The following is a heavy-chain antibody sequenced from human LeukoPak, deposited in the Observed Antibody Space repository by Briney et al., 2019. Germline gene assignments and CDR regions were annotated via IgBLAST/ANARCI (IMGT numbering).Heavy chain of an antibody. J-gene: IGHJ4*02. CDR2: INHSGST. CDR1: GGSFSGYY. CDR3: ARVIGGGYQGYYFDY. Sequence: SETLSLTCAVYGGSFSGYYWSWIRQPPGKGLGWIGEINHSGSTNYNPSTKSPVTISVDTPKNQCSLKLSSVTAADTAVYYWARVIGGGYQGYYFDYWGQGTLVTVSS. D-gene: IGHD3-16*01. V-gene: IGHV4-34*01.